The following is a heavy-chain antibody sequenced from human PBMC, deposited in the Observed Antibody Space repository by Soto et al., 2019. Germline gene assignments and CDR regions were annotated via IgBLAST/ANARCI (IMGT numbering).Heavy chain of an antibody. D-gene: IGHD3-3*01. Sequence: SETLSLTCTVSGGSISSSSYYWGWLRQPPGKGLEWIGYIYYSGSTNYNPSLKSRVTISVDTSKNQFSLKLSSVTAADTAVYYCARGVAIRYYYYGMDVWGQGTTVTVSS. CDR2: IYYSGST. V-gene: IGHV4-61*05. J-gene: IGHJ6*02. CDR3: ARGVAIRYYYYGMDV. CDR1: GGSISSSSYY.